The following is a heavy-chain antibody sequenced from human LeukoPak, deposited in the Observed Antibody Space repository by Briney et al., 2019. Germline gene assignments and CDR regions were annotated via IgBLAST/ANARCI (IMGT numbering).Heavy chain of an antibody. CDR3: ARQGGRAVAFDY. D-gene: IGHD6-19*01. V-gene: IGHV4-59*08. CDR2: IYYSGST. CDR1: GGSISSYY. J-gene: IGHJ4*02. Sequence: SETLSLTCTVSGGSISSYYWSWIRQPPGKGLEWIGYIYYSGSTNYNPSLKSRVTISVDTSKNQFSLKLSSVTAADTAVYYCARQGGRAVAFDYWGQGTLVTVSS.